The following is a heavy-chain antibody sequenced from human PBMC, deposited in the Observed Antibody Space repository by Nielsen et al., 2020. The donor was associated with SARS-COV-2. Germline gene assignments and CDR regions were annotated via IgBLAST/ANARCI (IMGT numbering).Heavy chain of an antibody. J-gene: IGHJ6*02. D-gene: IGHD6-6*01. CDR2: IYYSGST. CDR1: GGSISSGGYY. V-gene: IGHV4-31*03. CDR3: ARGGIAARQGMDV. Sequence: SETLSLTCTVSGGSISSGGYYWSWIRQHPGKGLEWIGYIYYSGSTYYNPSLKSRVTISVDTSKNQFSLKLSSVTAADTAVYYCARGGIAARQGMDVWGQGTTVTVSS.